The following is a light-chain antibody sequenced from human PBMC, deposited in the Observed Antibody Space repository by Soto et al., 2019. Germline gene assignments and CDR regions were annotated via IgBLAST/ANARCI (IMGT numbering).Light chain of an antibody. Sequence: DIQMTQSPSTLSGSVGDRVTITCRASQTISSWLAWYQQKPGKAPKLLIYKASTLKSGVPSRFSGSGSGTEFTLTISSLQPDDFATYYCQHYNSYSEGFGQGNKGEL. V-gene: IGKV1-5*03. J-gene: IGKJ1*01. CDR1: QTISSW. CDR2: KAS. CDR3: QHYNSYSEG.